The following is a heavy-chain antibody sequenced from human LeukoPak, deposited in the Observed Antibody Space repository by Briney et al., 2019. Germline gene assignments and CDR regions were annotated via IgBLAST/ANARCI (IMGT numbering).Heavy chain of an antibody. D-gene: IGHD4-17*01. CDR1: GFTFSSFS. J-gene: IGHJ4*02. CDR2: ISFTSTTI. V-gene: IGHV3-48*02. Sequence: GGSLRLSCAASGFTFSSFSMNWGRQAPGKGLEWGSYISFTSTTIYYADSVKGRFSISRDNARNSLYLKMNSLRHEDPAVYYCARGETAVTSNLDHWGQGTLVTVSS. CDR3: ARGETAVTSNLDH.